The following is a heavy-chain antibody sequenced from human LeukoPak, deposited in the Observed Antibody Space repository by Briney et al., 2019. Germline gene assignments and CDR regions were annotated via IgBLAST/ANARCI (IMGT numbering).Heavy chain of an antibody. V-gene: IGHV3-21*01. CDR2: IGSSGSYI. CDR1: GFAFSGDN. Sequence: GGSLRLSCAASGFAFSGDNMNWVRQAPGKGLEWVSFIGSSGSYIKYADSVKGRFTISRDNAKNSLYLQMNSLRAEDTAMYFCARVRAIDIRAYDIWGQGTMVTVSS. J-gene: IGHJ3*02. D-gene: IGHD5-12*01. CDR3: ARVRAIDIRAYDI.